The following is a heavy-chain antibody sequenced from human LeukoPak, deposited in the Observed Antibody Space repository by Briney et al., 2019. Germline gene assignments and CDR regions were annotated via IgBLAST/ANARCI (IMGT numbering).Heavy chain of an antibody. CDR3: ARGAYDSGTYNWFDP. D-gene: IGHD3-10*01. CDR2: ISAYNGDT. V-gene: IGHV1-18*04. Sequence: ASVKVSCKASGYTFTSYGISWVRQAPGQGLEWMGWISAYNGDTNYAQELQGRVTMTTDTSTTTAYMELRSLRSDDTAVYYCARGAYDSGTYNWFDPWGQGTLVTVSS. CDR1: GYTFTSYG. J-gene: IGHJ5*02.